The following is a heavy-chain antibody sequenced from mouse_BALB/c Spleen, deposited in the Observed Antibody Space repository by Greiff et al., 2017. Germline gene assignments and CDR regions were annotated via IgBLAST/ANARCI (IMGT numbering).Heavy chain of an antibody. Sequence: QVHVKQSGAELMKPGASVKISCKATGYTFSSYWIEWVKQRPGHGLEWIGEILPGSGSTNYNEKFKGKATFTADTSSNTAYMQLSSLTSEDSAVYYCARSGYDGYYYAMDYWGQGTSVTVSS. CDR1: GYTFSSYW. CDR2: ILPGSGST. D-gene: IGHD2-3*01. J-gene: IGHJ4*01. CDR3: ARSGYDGYYYAMDY. V-gene: IGHV1-9*01.